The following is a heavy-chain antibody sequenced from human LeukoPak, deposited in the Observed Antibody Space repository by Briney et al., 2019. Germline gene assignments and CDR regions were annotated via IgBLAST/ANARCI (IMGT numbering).Heavy chain of an antibody. D-gene: IGHD3-9*01. V-gene: IGHV4-39*02. CDR3: AKDGDMLTDYYVHEYDY. CDR2: IYYSGST. J-gene: IGHJ4*02. Sequence: PETLSLTCTVSGGSISSSSYYWGWIRQPPGKGLEWIGSIYYSGSTYYNPSLKSRVTISVDTSKNQFSLKLSSVTAADTAVYYCAKDGDMLTDYYVHEYDYWGQGTLVTVSS. CDR1: GGSISSSSYY.